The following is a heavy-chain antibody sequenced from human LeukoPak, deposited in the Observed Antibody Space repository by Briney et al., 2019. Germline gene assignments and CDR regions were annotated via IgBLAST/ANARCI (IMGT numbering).Heavy chain of an antibody. J-gene: IGHJ4*02. D-gene: IGHD5-18*01. V-gene: IGHV3-48*03. Sequence: PGGSLRLSCAASGFTFSSCELSWVRQAPAKGLEWVSYISSSGSIIYYADSVKGRFTISRDNAKNSLHLQMNSLRAEDTAVYYCARGSGVQVWSSLDYWGQGTLVTVSS. CDR3: ARGSGVQVWSSLDY. CDR2: ISSSGSII. CDR1: GFTFSSCE.